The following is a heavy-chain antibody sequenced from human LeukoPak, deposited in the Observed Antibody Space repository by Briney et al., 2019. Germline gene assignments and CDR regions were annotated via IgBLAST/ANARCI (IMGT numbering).Heavy chain of an antibody. D-gene: IGHD3-16*01. CDR2: IRSKANSYAT. CDR3: AKFEFGF. Sequence: GGSLRLSCTASGFTFSGSAMHWVRQASGKGLEWVGRIRSKANSYATVYAASVKGRFTISRDDSKNTAYLQMNSLRDEDTAVYYCAKFEFGFWGQGTLVTVSS. J-gene: IGHJ4*02. V-gene: IGHV3-73*01. CDR1: GFTFSGSA.